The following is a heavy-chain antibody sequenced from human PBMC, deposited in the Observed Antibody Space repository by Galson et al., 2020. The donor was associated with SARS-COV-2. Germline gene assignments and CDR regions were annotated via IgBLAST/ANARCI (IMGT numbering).Heavy chain of an antibody. CDR1: GFTFSNAW. J-gene: IGHJ6*03. CDR2: IKSKTDGGTT. D-gene: IGHD6-19*01. V-gene: IGHV3-15*01. CDR3: TTVKTVLSSGWYFLSPYGGGNYYMDV. Sequence: GESLKISCAASGFTFSNAWMSWVRQAPGKGLEWVGRIKSKTDGGTTDYAAPVKGRFTISRDDSKNTLYLQMNSLKTEDTAVYYCTTVKTVLSSGWYFLSPYGGGNYYMDVWGKGTTVTVSS.